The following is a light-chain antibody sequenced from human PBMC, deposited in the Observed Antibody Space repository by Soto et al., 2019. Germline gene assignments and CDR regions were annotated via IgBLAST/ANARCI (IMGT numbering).Light chain of an antibody. Sequence: EIVLTQSPGTLSLSLGERATLSCRASQSVRSSYLAWYQQKPGQAPRLLIYGASTRATGIPARFSGSGSGTEFSLTISSLQPDDFATYYCQQYSSHSTFGQGTKVDIK. CDR2: GAS. CDR3: QQYSSHST. CDR1: QSVRSSY. V-gene: IGKV3-20*01. J-gene: IGKJ1*01.